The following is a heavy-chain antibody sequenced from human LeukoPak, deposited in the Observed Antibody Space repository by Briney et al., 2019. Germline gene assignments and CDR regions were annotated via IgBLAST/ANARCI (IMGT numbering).Heavy chain of an antibody. V-gene: IGHV1-18*01. CDR2: NSAYNGNT. D-gene: IGHD3-16*02. CDR3: AREMITFGGVIVILYDY. J-gene: IGHJ4*02. Sequence: ASVKVSCKASGYTFTSYGISWVRQAPGQGLEWMGWNSAYNGNTNYAQKLQGRVTMTTDTSTSTAYMELRSLRSDDTAVYYCAREMITFGGVIVILYDYWGQGTLVTVSS. CDR1: GYTFTSYG.